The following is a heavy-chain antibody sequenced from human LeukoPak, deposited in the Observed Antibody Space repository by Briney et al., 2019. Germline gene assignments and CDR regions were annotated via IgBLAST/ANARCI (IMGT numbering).Heavy chain of an antibody. D-gene: IGHD2-15*01. CDR2: INPNSGGT. CDR1: GYTFTGYY. V-gene: IGHV1-2*02. Sequence: GASVKVSCKASGYTFTGYYMHWVRQAPGQGLEWMGWINPNSGGTNYAQKFQGRVTMTRDTSISTAYMELSRLRSDDTAVYYCARGCSGGSCQYYYGMDVWGQGTTVTVSS. CDR3: ARGCSGGSCQYYYGMDV. J-gene: IGHJ6*02.